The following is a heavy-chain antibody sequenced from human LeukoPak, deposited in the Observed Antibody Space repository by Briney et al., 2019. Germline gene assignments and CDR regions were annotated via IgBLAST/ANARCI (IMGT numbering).Heavy chain of an antibody. CDR2: ISGSGGST. CDR3: AKEALFIGSYFDY. D-gene: IGHD1-26*01. CDR1: GGSISSYY. Sequence: ETLSLTCTVSGGSISSYYWSWIRQPPGKGLEWVSAISGSGGSTYYADSVKGRFTISRDNSKNTLYLQMNSLRAEDTAVYYCAKEALFIGSYFDYWGQGTWSPSPQ. J-gene: IGHJ4*02. V-gene: IGHV3-23*01.